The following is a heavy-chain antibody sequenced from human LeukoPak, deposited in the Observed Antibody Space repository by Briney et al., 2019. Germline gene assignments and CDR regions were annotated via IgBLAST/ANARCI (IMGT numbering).Heavy chain of an antibody. V-gene: IGHV4-59*01. CDR1: GGSISSYY. CDR3: ASSDPGELASDY. Sequence: PSETLSLTCTVSGGSISSYYWSWIRQPPGKGLEWIGYIYYSGSTNYNPSLKSRVTISVDTSKNQFSLKLSSVTAADTAVYYCASSDPGELASDYWGQGTLVTVSS. D-gene: IGHD3-16*01. CDR2: IYYSGST. J-gene: IGHJ4*02.